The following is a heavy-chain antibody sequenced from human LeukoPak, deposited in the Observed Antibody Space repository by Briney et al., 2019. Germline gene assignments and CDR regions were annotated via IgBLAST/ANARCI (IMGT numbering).Heavy chain of an antibody. Sequence: KASETLSLTCTVSRGSISSYYWSWIRQPPGKGLEWIGYISYSGSTNYNPSLKSRVPISVDTSKNQFSLKLSSVTAADTAVYYCARTTPATGWYLYHWGQGTLVTVSS. CDR2: ISYSGST. CDR3: ARTTPATGWYLYH. J-gene: IGHJ5*02. D-gene: IGHD6-19*01. V-gene: IGHV4-59*01. CDR1: RGSISSYY.